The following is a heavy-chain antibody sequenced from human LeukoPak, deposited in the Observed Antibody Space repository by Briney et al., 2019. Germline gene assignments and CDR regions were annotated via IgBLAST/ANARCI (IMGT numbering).Heavy chain of an antibody. D-gene: IGHD3-16*02. V-gene: IGHV1-2*02. Sequence: GASVKVSCKPSRDTLTGVKIQWGPQAPGQGLEWMVWINPKSGGPNYAQKFQGTVTMTRDTALNTASMELRRLRYDDTAVYYCAGWRRVLSSYQLYSGEGTLVTVSS. CDR3: AGWRRVLSSYQLY. CDR1: RDTLTGVK. J-gene: IGHJ4*02. CDR2: INPKSGGP.